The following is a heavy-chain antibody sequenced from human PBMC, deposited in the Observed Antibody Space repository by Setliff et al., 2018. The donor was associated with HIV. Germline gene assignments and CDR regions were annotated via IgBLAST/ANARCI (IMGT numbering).Heavy chain of an antibody. CDR3: ARFYDYVWGSYRYGPGVSDY. J-gene: IGHJ4*02. CDR2: IYWDDDK. CDR1: GFSLSTSGVG. V-gene: IGHV2-5*02. D-gene: IGHD3-16*02. Sequence: ESGPTLVNPTQTLTLTCTFSGFSLSTSGVGVGWIRQPPGKALEWLALIYWDDDKRYSPSLKSRLTITKDTSKNQVVLTMTNMDPVDTATYYCARFYDYVWGSYRYGPGVSDYWGQGTLVTVSS.